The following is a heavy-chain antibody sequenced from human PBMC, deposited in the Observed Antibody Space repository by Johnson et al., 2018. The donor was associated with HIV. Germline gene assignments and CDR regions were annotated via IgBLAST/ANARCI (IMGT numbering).Heavy chain of an antibody. CDR2: ISYDGKST. CDR1: GFTFRSYA. CDR3: ARGMYYYDTSGYLIRPRAFDI. V-gene: IGHV3-30*04. D-gene: IGHD3-22*01. J-gene: IGHJ3*02. Sequence: QEQLVESGGGLVQPGGSLRLSCAASGFTFRSYAMHWVRQAPGKGLEWVAVISYDGKSTYYADSVKGRFTISRDNSKNTLYLQMNSLRAEDTALYYCARGMYYYDTSGYLIRPRAFDIWGQGTVVTVSS.